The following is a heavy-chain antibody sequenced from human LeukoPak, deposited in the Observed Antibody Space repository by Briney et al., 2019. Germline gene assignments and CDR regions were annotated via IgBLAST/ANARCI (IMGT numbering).Heavy chain of an antibody. CDR1: GFTLSSSW. J-gene: IGHJ5*02. V-gene: IGHV3-74*01. CDR2: MNSDGSIT. CDR3: AVSPGATLDH. Sequence: PGGSLTLSCAASGFTLSSSWMHWVRQSPGKGLVWLSRMNSDGSITRYADSVKGRFTISRDNAKNTLYLQMDSLRVEDTGLYYCAVSPGATLDHWGQGTLVTVSS. D-gene: IGHD1-26*01.